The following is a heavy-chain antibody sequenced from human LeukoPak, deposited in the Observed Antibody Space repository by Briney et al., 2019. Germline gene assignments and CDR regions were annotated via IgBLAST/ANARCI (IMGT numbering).Heavy chain of an antibody. D-gene: IGHD3-10*01. CDR1: GGSFSGYY. V-gene: IGHV4-59*08. Sequence: PSETLSLTCAVYGGSFSGYYWSWIRQPPGKGLEWIGYIYYSGSTNYNPSLKSRVTISVDTSKNQFSLKLSSVTAADTAVYYCATTDYYGSGSYDVRYDYWGQGTLVTVSS. CDR2: IYYSGST. J-gene: IGHJ4*02. CDR3: ATTDYYGSGSYDVRYDY.